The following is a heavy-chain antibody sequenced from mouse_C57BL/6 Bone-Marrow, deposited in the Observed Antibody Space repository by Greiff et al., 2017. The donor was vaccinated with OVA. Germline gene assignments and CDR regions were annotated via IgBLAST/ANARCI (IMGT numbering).Heavy chain of an antibody. CDR2: IYPGSGNT. D-gene: IGHD1-1*01. CDR3: ASGSSSAWFAY. Sequence: QVQLKQSGAELVRPGASVKLSCKASGYTFTDYYINWVKQRPGQGLEWIARIYPGSGNTYYNEKFKGKATLTAEKSSSTAYMQLSSLTSEDSAVYFCASGSSSAWFAYWGQGTLVTVSA. V-gene: IGHV1-76*01. CDR1: GYTFTDYY. J-gene: IGHJ3*01.